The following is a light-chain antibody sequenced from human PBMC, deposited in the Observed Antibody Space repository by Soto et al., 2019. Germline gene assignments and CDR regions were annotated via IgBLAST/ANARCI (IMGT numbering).Light chain of an antibody. CDR2: AVS. J-gene: IGKJ5*01. V-gene: IGKV1-9*01. CDR3: LQFYSDLSLT. Sequence: IQLTQSPSSLSASLGDRVTITCRASEGLSGYLAWYQKKPGIPPKLLIYAVSTLQSGVPSRFSGSGSGTDFSLTISGLQPEDFATYYCLQFYSDLSLTFGQGTRLDIK. CDR1: EGLSGY.